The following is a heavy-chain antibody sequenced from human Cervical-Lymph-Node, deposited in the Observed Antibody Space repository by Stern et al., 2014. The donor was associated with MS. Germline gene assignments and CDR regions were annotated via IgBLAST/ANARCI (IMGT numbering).Heavy chain of an antibody. Sequence: QMKMVEYGAGVTKPGSSVKVSGKASGGTFSSYAISWVRQAPGQGLEWVGGIIPIFGTANYAQKFQGRVPITADESTSTAYMELSSLRSEDTAVYYCARGELKEGLVRGMDVWGQGTTVTVSS. CDR1: GGTFSSYA. J-gene: IGHJ6*02. CDR3: ARGELKEGLVRGMDV. CDR2: IIPIFGTA. V-gene: IGHV1-69*01. D-gene: IGHD1-26*01.